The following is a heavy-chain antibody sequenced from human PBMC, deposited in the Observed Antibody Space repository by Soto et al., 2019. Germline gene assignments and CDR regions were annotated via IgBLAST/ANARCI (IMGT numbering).Heavy chain of an antibody. CDR3: ARDQRARDYVWGSYRSYNWFDP. CDR2: IYYSGST. D-gene: IGHD3-16*02. Sequence: PSETLSLTCTVSGGSISSGDYYWSWIRQPPGKGLEWIGYIYYSGSTYYNPSLESRVTISVDTSKNQFSLKLSSVTAADTAVYYCARDQRARDYVWGSYRSYNWFDPWGQGTLVTVPQ. J-gene: IGHJ5*02. CDR1: GGSISSGDYY. V-gene: IGHV4-30-4*01.